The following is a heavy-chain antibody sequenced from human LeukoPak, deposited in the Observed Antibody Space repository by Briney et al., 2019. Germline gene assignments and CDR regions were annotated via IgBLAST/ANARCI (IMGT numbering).Heavy chain of an antibody. CDR1: GGSISSGGYY. Sequence: PSETLSLTCTVSGGSISSGGYYWSWIRQPPGKGLEWIGYIYHSGSTYYNPSLKSRVTISVDRSKNQFSLKLSSVTAADTAVYYCARVSQEQLVPDYWGQGTLVTVSS. D-gene: IGHD6-6*01. J-gene: IGHJ4*02. CDR2: IYHSGST. V-gene: IGHV4-30-2*01. CDR3: ARVSQEQLVPDY.